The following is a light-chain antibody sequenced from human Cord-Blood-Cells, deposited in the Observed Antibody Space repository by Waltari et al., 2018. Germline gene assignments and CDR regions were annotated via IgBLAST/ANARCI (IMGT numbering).Light chain of an antibody. CDR3: QQRSNWPPT. J-gene: IGKJ1*01. CDR2: DAS. CDR1: QSVSSY. V-gene: IGKV3-11*01. Sequence: EIVLTQPPATLSLSPGERATLSCRASQSVSSYLAWYQQKPGQAPRLLIYDASNGATGIPAGFSGSGSGTDFTLTISSLEPEDFAVYYCQQRSNWPPTFGQGTKVEIK.